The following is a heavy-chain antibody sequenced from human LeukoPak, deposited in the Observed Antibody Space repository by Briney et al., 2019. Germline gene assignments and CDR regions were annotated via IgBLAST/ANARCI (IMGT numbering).Heavy chain of an antibody. Sequence: ASVKVSCKASGYTFTSYDINWVRQATGQGLEWMGWMNPHSGNTGYAQKFQGRVTMTRNTSKSTAYMELSSLRSEDTAVYYCARGILRYFDWLLSTPYYYYGMDVWGQGPTVTVSS. V-gene: IGHV1-8*01. CDR2: MNPHSGNT. D-gene: IGHD3-9*01. J-gene: IGHJ6*02. CDR1: GYTFTSYD. CDR3: ARGILRYFDWLLSTPYYYYGMDV.